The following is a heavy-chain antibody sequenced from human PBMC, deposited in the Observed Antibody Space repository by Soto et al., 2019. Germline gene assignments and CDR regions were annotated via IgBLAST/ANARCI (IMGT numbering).Heavy chain of an antibody. J-gene: IGHJ5*02. CDR3: ARGGYSYGIWFDP. CDR2: IYHSGST. V-gene: IGHV4-30-2*01. Sequence: PSETLSLTCAVSCGSISSGGYSWSWIRQPPGKGLEWIGYIYHSGSTYYNPSLKSRVTISVDRSKNQFSLKLSSVTAADTAVYYCARGGYSYGIWFDPWGQGTLVTVSS. CDR1: CGSISSGGYS. D-gene: IGHD5-18*01.